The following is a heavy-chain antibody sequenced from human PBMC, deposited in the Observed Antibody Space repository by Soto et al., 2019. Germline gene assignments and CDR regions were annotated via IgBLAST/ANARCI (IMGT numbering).Heavy chain of an antibody. D-gene: IGHD3-10*01. CDR3: ARGRSASSDFDS. Sequence: EVQLVESGGGLVQPGGSLRLSCAASGFTVSTYYMNWVRQAPGEGLAWVSVVYSGGTTYYADSVRGRFTISRDNSTSTLFLQMNSLRAEDTAVYYCARGRSASSDFDSWGQGTRVTVSS. V-gene: IGHV3-66*01. CDR2: VYSGGTT. CDR1: GFTVSTYY. J-gene: IGHJ4*02.